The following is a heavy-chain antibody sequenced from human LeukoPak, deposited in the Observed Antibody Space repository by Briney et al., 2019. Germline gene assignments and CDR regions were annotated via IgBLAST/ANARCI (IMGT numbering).Heavy chain of an antibody. Sequence: SETLSLTCSVSGVSITNTFWSWIRQTPGKGLEWIAYIYSDGRTNYNPSLKSRVTISIDTSKNQFSLKMSSVTAADTAVYYCARHPSWPDYGGTFDYWGQGTLVTVSS. CDR1: GVSITNTF. CDR3: ARHPSWPDYGGTFDY. J-gene: IGHJ4*02. D-gene: IGHD4-17*01. CDR2: IYSDGRT. V-gene: IGHV4-59*08.